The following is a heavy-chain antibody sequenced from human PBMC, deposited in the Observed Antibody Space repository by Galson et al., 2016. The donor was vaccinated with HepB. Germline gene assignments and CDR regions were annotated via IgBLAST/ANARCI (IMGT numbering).Heavy chain of an antibody. CDR1: GFTFNNYG. D-gene: IGHD4-17*01. V-gene: IGHV3-23*01. CDR2: TRGSGGTT. J-gene: IGHJ6*02. Sequence: SLRLSCAASGFTFNNYGMTWVRQAPGKGLECVSATRGSGGTTFYADSVKGRFTISRDNSKNTVYLQVNSLRAEDPAVLYCPSKFWGGAEVWVRGTTVNPWSVVLLMSKMTVSDTVHVKMTRLGGEYMPVCYVARRLWGGLYVWDRGTTVT. CDR3: PSKFWGGAEVWVRGTTVNPWSVVLLMSKMTVSDTVHVKMTRLGGEYMPVCYVARRLWGGLYV.